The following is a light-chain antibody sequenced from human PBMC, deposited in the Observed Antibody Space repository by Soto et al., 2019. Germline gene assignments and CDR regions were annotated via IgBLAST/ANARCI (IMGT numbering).Light chain of an antibody. V-gene: IGLV2-14*03. CDR2: DVS. J-gene: IGLJ1*01. CDR3: CSYTSSSTPGV. CDR1: SSDVGGYNY. Sequence: QSVLTQPASVSGSPGQSITISCTGTSSDVGGYNYVSRYQQHPGKAPKLMIFDVSDRPSGVSSRFSASKSGNTASLTISGLQAEDEADYYCCSYTSSSTPGVFGTGTKVT.